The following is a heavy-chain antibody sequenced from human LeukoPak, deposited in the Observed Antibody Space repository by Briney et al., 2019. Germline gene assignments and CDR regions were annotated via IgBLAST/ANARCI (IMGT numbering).Heavy chain of an antibody. CDR1: GFTFDDYA. J-gene: IGHJ4*02. CDR2: ISGDGGST. V-gene: IGHV3-43*02. CDR3: AKGIAAAGTSHFDY. Sequence: GGSLRLSCAASGFTFDDYAMHWVRQAPGKGLEWVSLISGDGGSTYYADSVKGRFTISRDNSKNSLYLQMNSLRTEDTALYYCAKGIAAAGTSHFDYWGQGTLVTVSS. D-gene: IGHD6-13*01.